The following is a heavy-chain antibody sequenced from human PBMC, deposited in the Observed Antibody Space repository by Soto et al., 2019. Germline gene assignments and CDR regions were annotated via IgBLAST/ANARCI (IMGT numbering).Heavy chain of an antibody. Sequence: SETLSLTCTVSGGSISSSSYYWGWIRQPPGKGLEWIGSIYYSGSTYYNPSLKSRVTISVDTSKNQFSLKLSSVTAADTAVYYCGSSSSHFPFSDYWGQGTLVTVSS. D-gene: IGHD6-6*01. CDR1: GGSISSSSYY. CDR2: IYYSGST. CDR3: GSSSSHFPFSDY. J-gene: IGHJ4*02. V-gene: IGHV4-39*01.